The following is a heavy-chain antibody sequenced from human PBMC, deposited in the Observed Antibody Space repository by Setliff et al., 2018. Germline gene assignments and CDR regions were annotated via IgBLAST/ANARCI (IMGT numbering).Heavy chain of an antibody. D-gene: IGHD2-15*01. CDR3: AGDVFCSGGSCDNWFDP. V-gene: IGHV3-21*01. Sequence: GGSLRLSCAASGFSFSSYIINWVRQAPGKGLEWVSSISRSSNYISYADSVKGRFTISRDNAKNSLYLQMNSLRAEDTALYYCAGDVFCSGGSCDNWFDPWGQGTLVTVSS. CDR1: GFSFSSYI. CDR2: ISRSSNYI. J-gene: IGHJ5*02.